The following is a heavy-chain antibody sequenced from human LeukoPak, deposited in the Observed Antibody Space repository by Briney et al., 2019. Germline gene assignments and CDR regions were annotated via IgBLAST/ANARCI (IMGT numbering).Heavy chain of an antibody. CDR2: ISYDAINK. D-gene: IGHD1-26*01. CDR3: ARDVLPYSGNYSATLGAGAFDI. V-gene: IGHV3-30*04. CDR1: GFTFSSYA. Sequence: GGSLRLSCAASGFTFSSYAMHWVRQAPGKGLEWVALISYDAINKYYTDSVKGRFTISRDNSKNTVYLQMNSLRAEDTAVYYCARDVLPYSGNYSATLGAGAFDIWGQGTMVTVSS. J-gene: IGHJ3*02.